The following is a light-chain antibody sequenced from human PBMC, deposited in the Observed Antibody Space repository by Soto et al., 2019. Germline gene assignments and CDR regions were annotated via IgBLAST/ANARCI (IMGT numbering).Light chain of an antibody. CDR3: SSYTSSSTPYV. CDR2: EVS. V-gene: IGLV2-14*01. J-gene: IGLJ1*01. CDR1: SSDVGGYKY. Sequence: QSALTQPASVSGSPGQSITISCNGTSSDVGGYKYVSWYQQHPGKAPKLMIYEVSNRPSGVSNRSSGSKSGNTASLTISGLQAEDEADYYCSSYTSSSTPYVFGTGTQLTVL.